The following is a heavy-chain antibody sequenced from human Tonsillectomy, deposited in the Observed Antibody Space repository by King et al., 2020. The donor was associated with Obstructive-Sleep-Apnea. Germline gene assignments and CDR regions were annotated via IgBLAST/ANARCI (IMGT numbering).Heavy chain of an antibody. V-gene: IGHV3-21*01. Sequence: VQLVESGGGLVKPGGSLRLSCAASGFTFSSYSMNWVRQAPGKGLEWVSSISSSSSYIFYADSVKGRFTISRDNAQNSLYLQMNRLRAEDTAVYYCAGLGYCSGGSCRPYYYYGMDVWGQGTTVTVSS. CDR2: ISSSSSYI. CDR3: AGLGYCSGGSCRPYYYYGMDV. D-gene: IGHD2-15*01. CDR1: GFTFSSYS. J-gene: IGHJ6*02.